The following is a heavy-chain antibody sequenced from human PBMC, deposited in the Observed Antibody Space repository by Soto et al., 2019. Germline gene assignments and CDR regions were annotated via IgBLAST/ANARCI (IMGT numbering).Heavy chain of an antibody. J-gene: IGHJ4*02. CDR2: IYPSGST. CDR3: VRGKSYSVYDF. CDR1: GGSISCHS. Sequence: SETLSLTCGVSGGSISCHSWNWIRQPAGKRLEWIGHIYPSGSTSYNPTLRSRVTMSLDTSHSLLFLNLTSVTTADTAVYYCVRGKSYSVYDFWGPGTLVTVSS. V-gene: IGHV4-4*07. D-gene: IGHD5-12*01.